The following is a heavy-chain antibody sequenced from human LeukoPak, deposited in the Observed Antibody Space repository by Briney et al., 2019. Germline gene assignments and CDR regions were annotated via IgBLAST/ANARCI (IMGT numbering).Heavy chain of an antibody. J-gene: IGHJ4*02. CDR3: ARHGAVAGPTHFDY. V-gene: IGHV4-59*08. CDR1: GGSISSYY. CDR2: IYYSGST. Sequence: SETPSLTCTVSGGSISSYYWSWIRQPPGKGLEWIGYIYYSGSTNYNPSLKSRVTISVDTSKNQFSLKLSSVTAADTAVYYCARHGAVAGPTHFDYWGQGTLVTVSS. D-gene: IGHD6-19*01.